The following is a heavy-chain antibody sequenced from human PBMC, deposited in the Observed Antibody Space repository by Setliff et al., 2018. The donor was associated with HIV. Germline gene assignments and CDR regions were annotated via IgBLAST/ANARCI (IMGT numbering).Heavy chain of an antibody. CDR2: IIPMVGFA. J-gene: IGHJ4*02. CDR3: ARQAGHVGDHFDY. D-gene: IGHD2-21*01. Sequence: SVKVSCKASGYTFSDYDVAWVRQAPGQGLEWMGSIIPMVGFANYEGKFQGRVTIIADASTNTTYLDLTSLRSEDTALYFCARQAGHVGDHFDYWGQGTLVTVSS. CDR1: GYTFSDYD. V-gene: IGHV1-69*04.